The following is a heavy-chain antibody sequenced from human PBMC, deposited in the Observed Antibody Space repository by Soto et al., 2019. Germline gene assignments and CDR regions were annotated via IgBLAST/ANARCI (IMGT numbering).Heavy chain of an antibody. V-gene: IGHV4-30-2*01. CDR3: ARGPPFLP. CDR2: IYHSGST. Sequence: QLQLQESGSGLVKPSQTLSLTCTVYGGSISSGGYSWSWIRQPPGKGLEWIGYIYHSGSTYYNPPLKSRVTISVDWSKNKSSLKLSSVTAADTSVYYCARGPPFLPLGQGTLVNVSS. CDR1: GGSISSGGYS. D-gene: IGHD3-3*02. J-gene: IGHJ5*02.